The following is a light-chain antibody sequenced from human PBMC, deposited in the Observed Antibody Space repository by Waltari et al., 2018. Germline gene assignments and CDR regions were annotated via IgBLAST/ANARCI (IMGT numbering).Light chain of an antibody. CDR2: DAS. J-gene: IGKJ4*01. V-gene: IGKV3-11*01. CDR1: EDVSIY. CDR3: QQRRNWPPLT. Sequence: ETVLTQSPATLSLSPGERAPLSCRASEDVSIYLAWYQQTPGQAPRLLIYDASNRATGIPARFSGSGSGTDFTLTISSLEPEDFALYYCQQRRNWPPLTFGGGTKVE.